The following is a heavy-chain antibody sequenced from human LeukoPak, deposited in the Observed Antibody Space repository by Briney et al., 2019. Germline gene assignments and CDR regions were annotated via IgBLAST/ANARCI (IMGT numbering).Heavy chain of an antibody. CDR3: VSYSYYYDSSGYFDY. D-gene: IGHD3-22*01. Sequence: SETLSLTCTVSGGSISSYYWSWIRQPPGKGLEWIGYIYYSGSTNYNPSLKSRVTKSVDTSKNQFSLKLSSVTAADTAMYYCVSYSYYYDSSGYFDYWGQGTLVTVSS. CDR1: GGSISSYY. J-gene: IGHJ4*02. CDR2: IYYSGST. V-gene: IGHV4-59*01.